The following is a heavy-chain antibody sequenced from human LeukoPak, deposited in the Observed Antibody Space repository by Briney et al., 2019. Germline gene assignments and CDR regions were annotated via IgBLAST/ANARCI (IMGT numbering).Heavy chain of an antibody. CDR2: IYYSGST. CDR3: ARVIIGTTNFDL. D-gene: IGHD1-7*01. Sequence: SETLSLTCTVSGGSVSSGSYYWSWIRQPPGKGLEWIGYIYYSGSTNYNPSLKSRVTISVDTSKNQFSLKLSSVTAADTAVYYCARVIIGTTNFDLWGQGTMITVSS. J-gene: IGHJ3*01. CDR1: GGSVSSGSYY. V-gene: IGHV4-61*01.